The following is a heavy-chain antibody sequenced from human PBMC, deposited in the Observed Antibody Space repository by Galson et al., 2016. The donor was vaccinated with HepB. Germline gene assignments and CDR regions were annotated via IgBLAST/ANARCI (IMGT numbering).Heavy chain of an antibody. CDR2: INPGNGKT. J-gene: IGHJ4*02. V-gene: IGHV1-3*01. CDR3: ARALGDF. D-gene: IGHD2-21*01. Sequence: SVKVSCKASGYIFTTFAVQWVRQAPGQRPEWMGWINPGNGKTKFSQNFKGRITILRDASTSTAYMELSNLRSEDTAIYYCARALGDFWGPGTLVTVSS. CDR1: GYIFTTFA.